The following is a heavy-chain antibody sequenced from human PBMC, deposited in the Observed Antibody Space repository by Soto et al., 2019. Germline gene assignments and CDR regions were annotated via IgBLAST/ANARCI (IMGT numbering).Heavy chain of an antibody. CDR3: ARSYYYDSTGYYRTFDY. CDR2: VGPSGAST. J-gene: IGHJ4*02. V-gene: IGHV3-23*01. D-gene: IGHD3-22*01. Sequence: GGSLRLSCGASGIIFGQYAMSWVRLAPGKGLEWVSVVGPSGASTFYADSVRGRFTISRDNSENTLYLQMNSLRAADTALYFCARSYYYDSTGYYRTFDYWGPGTLVTVSS. CDR1: GIIFGQYA.